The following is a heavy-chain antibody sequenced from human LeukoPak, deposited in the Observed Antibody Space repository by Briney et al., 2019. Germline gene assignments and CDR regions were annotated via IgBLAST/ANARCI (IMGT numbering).Heavy chain of an antibody. V-gene: IGHV3-7*01. CDR1: GFTFSSYW. Sequence: GGSLRLSCAASGFTFSSYWMSWVRQAPGKGLEWVANIKQDGSEKYYVDSVKGRFTISRDNAENSLFLQMNSLRAEDTAVYYCAGRFCGISSCYEYFVSWSQGTLVPVSS. J-gene: IGHJ4*02. D-gene: IGHD2-2*01. CDR2: IKQDGSEK. CDR3: AGRFCGISSCYEYFVS.